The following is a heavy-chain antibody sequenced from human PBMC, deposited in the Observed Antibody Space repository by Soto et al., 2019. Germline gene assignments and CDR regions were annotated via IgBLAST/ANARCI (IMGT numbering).Heavy chain of an antibody. CDR1: GGSMKTHY. CDR2: SYYSGYS. Sequence: SETLSLTCTVSGGSMKTHYWSWIRQSPGKGLEWIGYSYYSGYSFYNPSLKSRATISVGTPKNQFSLRLSSVTAGDTAVYYCASLGGSYYRFDFWGQGTLVTVSS. CDR3: ASLGGSYYRFDF. J-gene: IGHJ4*02. D-gene: IGHD1-26*01. V-gene: IGHV4-59*11.